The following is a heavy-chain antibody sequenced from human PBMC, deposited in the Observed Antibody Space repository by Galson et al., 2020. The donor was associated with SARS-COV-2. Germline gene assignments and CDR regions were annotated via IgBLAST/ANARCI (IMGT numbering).Heavy chain of an antibody. D-gene: IGHD5-18*01. CDR3: AKGGYSYGYSLYYFDY. J-gene: IGHJ4*02. V-gene: IGHV3-30*18. Sequence: GESLKISCAASGFTFSSYGMHWVRQAPGKGLEWVAVISYDGSNKYYADSVKGRFTISRDNSKNTLYLQMNSLRAEDTAVYYCAKGGYSYGYSLYYFDYWGQGTLVTVSS. CDR1: GFTFSSYG. CDR2: ISYDGSNK.